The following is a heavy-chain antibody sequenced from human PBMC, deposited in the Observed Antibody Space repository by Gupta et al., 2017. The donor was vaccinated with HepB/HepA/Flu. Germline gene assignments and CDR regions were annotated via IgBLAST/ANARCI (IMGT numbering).Heavy chain of an antibody. Sequence: QVQLVQSGAEVKKPGSSVKVSCKASGGTFSSYAISWVRQAPGQGLEWMGGIIPIFGTANYAQKFQGRVTITADESTSTAYMELSSLRSEDTAVYYCARQSDLEFWSGYSNWFDPWGQGTLVTVSS. CDR1: GGTFSSYA. CDR3: ARQSDLEFWSGYSNWFDP. J-gene: IGHJ5*02. V-gene: IGHV1-69*01. D-gene: IGHD3-3*01. CDR2: IIPIFGTA.